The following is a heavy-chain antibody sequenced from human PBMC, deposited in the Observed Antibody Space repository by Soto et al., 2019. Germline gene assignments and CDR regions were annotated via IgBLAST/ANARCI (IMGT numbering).Heavy chain of an antibody. J-gene: IGHJ5*01. D-gene: IGHD4-17*01. CDR3: ARDHDYGGNSVIGWFDP. Sequence: QVQLVQSGAEVKKPGSSVKVSCKASGGTFSSYAISWVRQAPGQGLEWMGGIIPIFGTANYAQKFQGRVTITADESTGTAYMELSSLRSEDTAVYYCARDHDYGGNSVIGWFDPWGQGTLVTVSS. V-gene: IGHV1-69*01. CDR2: IIPIFGTA. CDR1: GGTFSSYA.